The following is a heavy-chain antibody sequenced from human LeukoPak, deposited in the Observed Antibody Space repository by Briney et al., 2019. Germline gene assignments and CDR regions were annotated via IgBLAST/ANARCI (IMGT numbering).Heavy chain of an antibody. J-gene: IGHJ4*02. CDR1: GYTLTELS. D-gene: IGHD1-26*01. CDR2: FDPEDGET. Sequence: ASVTVSCKVSGYTLTELSMHWVRQAPGKGLEWMGGFDPEDGETIYAQKFQGRVTMTEDTSTDTAYMELSSLRSEDTAVYYCIVGATRLGDYFVYWGQGTLVTVSS. V-gene: IGHV1-24*01. CDR3: IVGATRLGDYFVY.